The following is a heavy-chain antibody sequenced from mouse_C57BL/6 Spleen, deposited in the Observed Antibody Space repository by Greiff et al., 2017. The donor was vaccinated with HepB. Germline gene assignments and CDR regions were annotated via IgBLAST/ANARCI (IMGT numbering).Heavy chain of an antibody. V-gene: IGHV1-15*01. CDR3: TRCGTGYFDV. J-gene: IGHJ1*03. CDR2: IDPETGGT. Sequence: VQLQQSGAELVRPGASVTLSCKASGYTFTDYEMHWVKQTPVHGLEWIGAIDPETGGTAYNQKFKGKAILTADKSSSTAYMELRSLTSEDSAVYYCTRCGTGYFDVWGTGTTVTVSS. CDR1: GYTFTDYE. D-gene: IGHD4-1*01.